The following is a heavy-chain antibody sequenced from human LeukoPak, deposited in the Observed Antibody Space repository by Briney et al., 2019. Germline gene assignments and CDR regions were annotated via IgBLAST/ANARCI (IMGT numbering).Heavy chain of an antibody. CDR3: ARYGVGEWDYGANLEPGAYYNYGLDV. CDR2: IYPGDSDT. J-gene: IGHJ6*02. Sequence: GESLKISCQGSGFSFTTYWIGWVRQMPGKGLQWMGTIYPGDSDTRYSPSSQGQVTISADRSLSRAYLQWSSLKASDTGIYYCARYGVGEWDYGANLEPGAYYNYGLDVWGQGTTVTVSS. V-gene: IGHV5-51*01. CDR1: GFSFTTYW. D-gene: IGHD4-17*01.